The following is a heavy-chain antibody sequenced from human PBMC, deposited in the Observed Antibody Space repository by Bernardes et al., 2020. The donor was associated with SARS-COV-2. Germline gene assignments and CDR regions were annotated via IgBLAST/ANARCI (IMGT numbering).Heavy chain of an antibody. V-gene: IGHV3-48*01. Sequence: VGSLILSCVGSGFIFTTYSMSLVRQAPGKGLEWLLFISSGGDTIHDADSVRGRFTVSRDDAKNSVYLQMNSLRAEDTAVYYCARGWRENSFDYWGQGALVTVSS. J-gene: IGHJ4*02. D-gene: IGHD2-15*01. CDR2: ISSGGDTI. CDR3: ARGWRENSFDY. CDR1: GFIFTTYS.